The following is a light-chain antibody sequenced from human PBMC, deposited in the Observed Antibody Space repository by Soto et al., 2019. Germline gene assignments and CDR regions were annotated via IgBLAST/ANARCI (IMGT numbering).Light chain of an antibody. J-gene: IGKJ4*01. CDR3: QQYYSTPLT. CDR2: WAS. CDR1: QRVFYSSNNKNY. V-gene: IGKV4-1*01. Sequence: DIVMTQSPDSLAVSLGERATINCKSSQRVFYSSNNKNYLAWYQQKPGQPPKLLIYWASTRESGVPDRFSGSGSGTDSTLTISSLQAEDVAVYYCQQYYSTPLTFGGGTKVEIK.